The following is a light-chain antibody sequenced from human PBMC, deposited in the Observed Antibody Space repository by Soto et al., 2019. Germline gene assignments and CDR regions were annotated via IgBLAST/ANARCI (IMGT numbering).Light chain of an antibody. CDR2: AAS. Sequence: DIQMTQSPSSLSASVVDRVTITFLASQAIRNDLGWYQQKPGKAPKRLIYAASSLDSEVPLRFSGSGSGTEFALTISSLQPEDFATYYCLQHNTYPWTFGQGTKVDI. CDR3: LQHNTYPWT. J-gene: IGKJ1*01. CDR1: QAIRND. V-gene: IGKV1-17*01.